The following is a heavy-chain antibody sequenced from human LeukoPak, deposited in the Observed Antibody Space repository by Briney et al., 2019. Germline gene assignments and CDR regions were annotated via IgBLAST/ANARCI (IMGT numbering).Heavy chain of an antibody. D-gene: IGHD3-16*02. CDR2: ISAYNGNT. J-gene: IGHJ4*02. CDR3: ARDNDYVWGSYRAQDY. CDR1: GYTFTSYG. Sequence: GASVKVSCKASGYTFTSYGISWVRQAPGQGLEWMGWISAYNGNTNYAQKLQGRVIMTTDTSTSTAYMELRSLRSDDTAVYYCARDNDYVWGSYRAQDYWGQGTLVTVSS. V-gene: IGHV1-18*01.